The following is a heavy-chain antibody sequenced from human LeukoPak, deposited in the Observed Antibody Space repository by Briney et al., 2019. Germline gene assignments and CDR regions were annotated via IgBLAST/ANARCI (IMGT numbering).Heavy chain of an antibody. V-gene: IGHV4-38-2*02. D-gene: IGHD3-10*01. J-gene: IGHJ4*02. Sequence: RPSETLSLTCTVSGYSISSGYYWGWIRQPPGKGLEWIGSIYRSASAYYNPSLKSRVTISVDTSKNQFSLKLSSVTAAETAVYCCARTTMVRGVNAFYFDYWGQGTLVTVSS. CDR2: IYRSASA. CDR1: GYSISSGYY. CDR3: ARTTMVRGVNAFYFDY.